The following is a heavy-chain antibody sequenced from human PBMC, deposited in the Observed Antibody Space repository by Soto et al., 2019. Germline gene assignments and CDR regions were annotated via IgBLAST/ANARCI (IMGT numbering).Heavy chain of an antibody. J-gene: IGHJ6*03. CDR3: ARGVAARRGYYYYYMDV. D-gene: IGHD6-6*01. Sequence: PGGSLRLSCVASGFTFSHYWMTWVRQAPGKGLEWVANIKQDGSEKYYVDSVKGRFTISRDNAKNSLYLQMNSLRAEDTAVYYCARGVAARRGYYYYYMDVWGKGTTVTVSS. CDR1: GFTFSHYW. CDR2: IKQDGSEK. V-gene: IGHV3-7*01.